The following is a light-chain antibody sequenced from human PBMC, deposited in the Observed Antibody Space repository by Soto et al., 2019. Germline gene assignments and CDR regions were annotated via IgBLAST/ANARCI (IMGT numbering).Light chain of an antibody. CDR2: EVS. J-gene: IGLJ1*01. Sequence: QSALTQPASVSGSPGQSITISCTGTSSDVGGYNYVSWYQQHPGKAPKLIIYEVSTRPSGVSNRFSGSKSGNTASLTISGLQAEDEADYYCHSHTSKSPGVLGTGTNLTVL. CDR3: HSHTSKSPGV. CDR1: SSDVGGYNY. V-gene: IGLV2-14*01.